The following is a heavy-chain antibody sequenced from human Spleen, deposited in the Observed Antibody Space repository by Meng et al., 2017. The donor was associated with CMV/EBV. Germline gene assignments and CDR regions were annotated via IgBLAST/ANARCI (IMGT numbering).Heavy chain of an antibody. CDR3: ARSLAVAGDYYFDY. J-gene: IGHJ4*02. Sequence: SITGSSFYWGWVRQPPGKGLEWIGNIFYTGKTYFNPSLKSRVTMTVGTSRTQFSLRLSSVTAADTAVYYCARSLAVAGDYYFDYWGPGTLVTVSS. D-gene: IGHD6-19*01. V-gene: IGHV4-39*07. CDR1: SITGSSFY. CDR2: IFYTGKT.